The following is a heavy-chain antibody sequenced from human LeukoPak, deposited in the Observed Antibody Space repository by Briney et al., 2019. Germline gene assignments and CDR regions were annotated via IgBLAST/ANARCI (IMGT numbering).Heavy chain of an antibody. V-gene: IGHV1-69*13. CDR1: GGTFSSYA. Sequence: GASVKVSCKASGGTFSSYAISWVRQAPGQGLEWMGGIIPIFGTANYAQKFQGRVTITADESTSTAYMELSSLRSEDTAVYYCATVNPSYSSSWYGFDYWGQGTLVTVSS. J-gene: IGHJ4*02. CDR2: IIPIFGTA. D-gene: IGHD6-13*01. CDR3: ATVNPSYSSSWYGFDY.